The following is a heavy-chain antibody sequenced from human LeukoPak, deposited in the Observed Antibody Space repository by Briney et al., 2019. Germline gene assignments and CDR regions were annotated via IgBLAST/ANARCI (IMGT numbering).Heavy chain of an antibody. CDR2: IKEDGSER. V-gene: IGHV3-7*03. CDR3: AKDSYDSSGYFYY. CDR1: AFIFSGHW. Sequence: PGGSLRLSCEGSAFIFSGHWMNWVRQTPGKGLEWVASIKEDGSERQYVDSVKGRFTISRDNSKNTLYLQMNSLRAEDTAVYYCAKDSYDSSGYFYYWGQGTLVTVSS. J-gene: IGHJ4*02. D-gene: IGHD3-22*01.